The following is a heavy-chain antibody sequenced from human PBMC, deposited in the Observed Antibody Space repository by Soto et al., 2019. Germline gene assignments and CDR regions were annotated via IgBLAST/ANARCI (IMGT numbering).Heavy chain of an antibody. CDR3: ARPFGDTAMVIDY. Sequence: GESLKISCKGAGSNFGRNCIGWLRQMPGKGLEWMGIIYPGDSDTRYSPSFQGQVTISADKSINTAYLHWSSLKASDTAIYYCARPFGDTAMVIDYWGQGTQVTVSS. J-gene: IGHJ4*02. V-gene: IGHV5-51*01. CDR2: IYPGDSDT. CDR1: GSNFGRNC. D-gene: IGHD5-18*01.